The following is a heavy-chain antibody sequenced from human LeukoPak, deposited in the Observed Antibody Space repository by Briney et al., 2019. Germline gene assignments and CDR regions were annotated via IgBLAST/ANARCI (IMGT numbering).Heavy chain of an antibody. CDR2: INHSGST. J-gene: IGHJ4*02. CDR3: ASSLVGGSGSSPFDY. Sequence: LETLSLTCAVYGGSFSGYYWSWIRQPPGKGLEWIGEINHSGSTNYNPSLKSRVTISVDTSKNQFSLKLSSVTAADTAVYYCASSLVGGSGSSPFDYWGQGTLVTVSS. CDR1: GGSFSGYY. V-gene: IGHV4-34*01. D-gene: IGHD3-10*01.